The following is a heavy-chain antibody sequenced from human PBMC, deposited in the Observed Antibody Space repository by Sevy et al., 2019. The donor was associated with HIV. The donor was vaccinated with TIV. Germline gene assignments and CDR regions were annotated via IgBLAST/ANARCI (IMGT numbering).Heavy chain of an antibody. J-gene: IGHJ4*02. CDR2: MKEDGSER. Sequence: GGSLRLSCAASGFTFSTYWMSWVRQAPGKGLEWVATMKEDGSERNYVDSVKGRFTISRDNAKNSLYLQMKSLRAEDTAVCYCGREGGGGYCYSFDCWGQGTLVTVSS. CDR3: GREGGGGYCYSFDC. CDR1: GFTFSTYW. V-gene: IGHV3-7*01. D-gene: IGHD2-2*03.